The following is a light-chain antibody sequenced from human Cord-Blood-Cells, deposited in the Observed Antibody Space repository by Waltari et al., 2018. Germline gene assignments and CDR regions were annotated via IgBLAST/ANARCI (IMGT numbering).Light chain of an antibody. J-gene: IGKJ4*01. CDR2: SAS. Sequence: EIVMTQSPATLSVSPGERATLSCRASQSVSSNLAWSQQKPGQAPRLLIYSASNKATGIPARFSGSGSGTEFTLTISSLQSEDFAVYYCQQYNNWPPLTFGGGTKVEIK. CDR3: QQYNNWPPLT. CDR1: QSVSSN. V-gene: IGKV3-15*01.